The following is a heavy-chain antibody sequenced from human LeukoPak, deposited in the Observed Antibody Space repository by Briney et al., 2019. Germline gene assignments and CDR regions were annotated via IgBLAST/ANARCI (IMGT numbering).Heavy chain of an antibody. CDR2: MNPNSGNT. CDR3: ARFCRYYYDSSGYSSDAFDI. V-gene: IGHV1-8*01. Sequence: ASEKVSCKASGYTFTSYDINWVRQATGQGLEWMGWMNPNSGNTGYAQKFQGRVTMTRNTSISTAYMELSSLRSEDTAVYYCARFCRYYYDSSGYSSDAFDIWGQGTMVTVSS. CDR1: GYTFTSYD. D-gene: IGHD3-22*01. J-gene: IGHJ3*02.